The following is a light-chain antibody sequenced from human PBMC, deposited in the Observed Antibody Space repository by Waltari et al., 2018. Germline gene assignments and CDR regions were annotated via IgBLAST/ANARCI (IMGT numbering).Light chain of an antibody. CDR2: DRC. V-gene: IGLV2-14*03. Sequence: SALTQPASVSGSPGQSITISCTGTTSDIGGFAYLSWYQQHPGEAPNLILCDRCNRRPGRPARFSASHSGSTASLTISELQAEDEADYYCSSYTRRSPHVFGTGTKVIVL. CDR3: SSYTRRSPHV. CDR1: TSDIGGFAY. J-gene: IGLJ1*01.